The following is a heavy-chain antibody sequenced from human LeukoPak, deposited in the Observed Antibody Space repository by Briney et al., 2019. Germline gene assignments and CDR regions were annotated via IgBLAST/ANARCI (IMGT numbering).Heavy chain of an antibody. D-gene: IGHD7-27*01. CDR1: GGSISSYY. V-gene: IGHV4-59*08. CDR2: IYYSGST. Sequence: SETLSLTCTVSGGSISSYYWSWIRQPPGKGLEWIGYIYYSGSTNYNPSLKSRVTISVDTSKNQFSLKLSSVTAADTAVYYCAGSPWGPFYHYYGMDVWGQGTTVTVSS. CDR3: AGSPWGPFYHYYGMDV. J-gene: IGHJ6*02.